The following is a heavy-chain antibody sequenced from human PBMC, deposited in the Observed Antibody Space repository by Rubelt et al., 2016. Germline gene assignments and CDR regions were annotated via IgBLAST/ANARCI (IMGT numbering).Heavy chain of an antibody. CDR3: ARSGVGTTTLNWFDP. V-gene: IGHV3-21*01. Sequence: GGGLVKPGGSLRLSCAASGFSFNRAWMSWVRQAPGKGLEWVSSISSNGRYIYYADSVKGRFTISRDDAKNSLYLQMNSLRTEDTAVYFCARSGVGTTTLNWFDPWGQGSLVTVSS. D-gene: IGHD1-26*01. CDR1: GFSFNRAW. CDR2: ISSNGRYI. J-gene: IGHJ5*02.